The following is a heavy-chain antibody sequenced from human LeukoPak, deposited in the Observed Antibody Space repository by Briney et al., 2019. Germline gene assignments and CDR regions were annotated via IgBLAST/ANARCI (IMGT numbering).Heavy chain of an antibody. Sequence: ASVKVSCTASGYTFTSYGISWVRQAPGHGLEWMGWISAYNGNTNYAQKLQGRVTMTTDTSTSTAYMELRSLRSDDTAVYYCATRYDYVWGSYRIDAFDIWGQGTMVTVSS. V-gene: IGHV1-18*01. CDR2: ISAYNGNT. D-gene: IGHD3-16*02. J-gene: IGHJ3*02. CDR3: ATRYDYVWGSYRIDAFDI. CDR1: GYTFTSYG.